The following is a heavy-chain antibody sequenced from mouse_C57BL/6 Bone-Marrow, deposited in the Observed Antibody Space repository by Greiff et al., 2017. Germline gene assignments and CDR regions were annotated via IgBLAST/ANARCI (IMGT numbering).Heavy chain of an antibody. CDR2: IDPSDSYT. CDR3: ARDYGFAY. Sequence: QVQLQQPGAELVMPGASVKLSCKASGYTFTSYWMHWVKQRPGQGLEWIGEIDPSDSYTNYNQKFKGKSTLTVDNSSSTAYMQLSSLTSEDSAVYYCARDYGFAYWGQGTLVTVSA. CDR1: GYTFTSYW. D-gene: IGHD1-1*01. V-gene: IGHV1-69*01. J-gene: IGHJ3*01.